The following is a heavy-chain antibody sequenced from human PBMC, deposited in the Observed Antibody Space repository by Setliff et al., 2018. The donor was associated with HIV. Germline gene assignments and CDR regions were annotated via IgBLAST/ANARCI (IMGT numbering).Heavy chain of an antibody. CDR3: ARELPGVCYFDD. V-gene: IGHV1-46*01. CDR1: RYTFSSYY. D-gene: IGHD2-21*02. Sequence: SVKVSCKASRYTFSSYYLHWMRQAPGQGLEWMAMIDTTGSTFYAQTFQGRITMTRDTSTSAIYMELNGLTSEDTAVYYCARELPGVCYFDDWGQGTQVTVSS. J-gene: IGHJ4*02. CDR2: IDTTGST.